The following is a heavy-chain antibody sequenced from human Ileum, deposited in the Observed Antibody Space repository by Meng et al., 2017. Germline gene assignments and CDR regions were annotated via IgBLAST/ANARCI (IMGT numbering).Heavy chain of an antibody. J-gene: IGHJ3*02. CDR2: ISLSGATT. D-gene: IGHD2-2*01. V-gene: IGHV3-23*01. Sequence: WGSLRLTCAASGGTFSIFPMDWVRQAPGKGLEWVSTISLSGATTHYAASVKGRFTISRDNTKNTLYLQMNSLSAEDMAIYYCAKLPQYASAFDIWGQGTMVTVSS. CDR1: GGTFSIFP. CDR3: AKLPQYASAFDI.